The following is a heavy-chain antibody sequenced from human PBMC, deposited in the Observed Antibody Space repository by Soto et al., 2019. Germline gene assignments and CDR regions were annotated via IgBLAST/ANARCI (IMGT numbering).Heavy chain of an antibody. D-gene: IGHD2-2*01. Sequence: RGESLKVSCRTAGYTFTSYLIGWVRQMPGKGLEWMGIIYPGDSDTRYSPSFQGQVTISADKSISTAYLQWSSLKASDTAMYFCARHKRYCSGSTCSAYYYYGMDVWGQGTTVTVSS. V-gene: IGHV5-51*01. CDR1: GYTFTSYL. CDR3: ARHKRYCSGSTCSAYYYYGMDV. CDR2: IYPGDSDT. J-gene: IGHJ6*02.